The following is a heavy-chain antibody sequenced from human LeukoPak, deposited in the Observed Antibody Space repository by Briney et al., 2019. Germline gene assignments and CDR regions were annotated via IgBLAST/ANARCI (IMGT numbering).Heavy chain of an antibody. CDR1: GGTFSSYA. Sequence: GASVKVSCKASGGTFSSYAISSVRQAPGQGLEWMGRIIPILGIANYAQKFQGRVTITADKSTSTAYMELSSLRSEDTAVYYCAREGYCSGGSCYSPPYYYGMDVWGQGTTVTVSS. CDR3: AREGYCSGGSCYSPPYYYGMDV. CDR2: IIPILGIA. J-gene: IGHJ6*02. V-gene: IGHV1-69*04. D-gene: IGHD2-15*01.